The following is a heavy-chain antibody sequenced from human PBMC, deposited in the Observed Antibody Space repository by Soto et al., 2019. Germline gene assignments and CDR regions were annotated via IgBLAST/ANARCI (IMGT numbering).Heavy chain of an antibody. CDR2: IATYNSNR. Sequence: HLVQSGPEVKKPGASITVSCKTSGATFTNFCLSWVRQAPGQGLEWMGWIATYNSNRNYAQKFQGRLPLTTDTSTGTAYRELKSLGYDDTAVYYCARVLRGVVNWFDPWGQGTLVTVSS. V-gene: IGHV1-18*01. J-gene: IGHJ5*02. CDR3: ARVLRGVVNWFDP. D-gene: IGHD3-10*01. CDR1: GATFTNFC.